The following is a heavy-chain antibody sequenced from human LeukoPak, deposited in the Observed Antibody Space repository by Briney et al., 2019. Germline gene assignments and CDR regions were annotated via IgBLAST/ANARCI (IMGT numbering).Heavy chain of an antibody. V-gene: IGHV3-21*01. CDR2: ISSSSGYI. D-gene: IGHD6-13*01. Sequence: PGGSLRLSCAASGFTFNSYSMNWVRQTPGKGLEWVSSISSSSGYINYADSVKGRFTVSRDNAKNSLYLQMNSLRAEDTAVYYCARASEAAGYYYYYGMDVWGQGTTVTVSS. CDR3: ARASEAAGYYYYYGMDV. J-gene: IGHJ6*02. CDR1: GFTFNSYS.